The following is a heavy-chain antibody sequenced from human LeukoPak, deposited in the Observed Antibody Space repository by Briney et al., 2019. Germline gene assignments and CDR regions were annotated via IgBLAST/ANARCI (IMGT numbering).Heavy chain of an antibody. CDR3: ARQGTLITATGDFFDY. J-gene: IGHJ4*02. CDR2: IYYSGGT. D-gene: IGHD6-6*01. V-gene: IGHV4-39*01. Sequence: SETLSLTCTVSGGSISTSTYYWGWIRQPPGKGLEWIGNIYYSGGTYYNPSLKTRVTISVDTSKNQFFLNLNSLTAADSAVYYCARQGTLITATGDFFDYWGQGTLVTVSS. CDR1: GGSISTSTYY.